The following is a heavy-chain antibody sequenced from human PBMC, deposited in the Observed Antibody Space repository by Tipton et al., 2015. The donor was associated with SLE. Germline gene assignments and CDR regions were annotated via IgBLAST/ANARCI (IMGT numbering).Heavy chain of an antibody. CDR1: NGSISDYY. Sequence: TLSLTCTVSNGSISDYYWSWIRQPPGKGLEYIGHIYYSGNTRYSPSLKSRAAISVDTSRNEFSLRLNSVTAADTAVYYCARLAHYDSNWYLGYWGQGTLVSVSP. CDR2: IYYSGNT. J-gene: IGHJ4*02. V-gene: IGHV4-59*08. CDR3: ARLAHYDSNWYLGY. D-gene: IGHD3-22*01.